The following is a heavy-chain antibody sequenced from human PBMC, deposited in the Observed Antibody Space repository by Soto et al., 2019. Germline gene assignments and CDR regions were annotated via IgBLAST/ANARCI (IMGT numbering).Heavy chain of an antibody. CDR2: ISSNGGST. CDR3: VIGRYYDSSGYYFYYYGMDV. V-gene: IGHV3-64D*06. D-gene: IGHD3-22*01. J-gene: IGHJ6*02. CDR1: GFTFSSYA. Sequence: LRLSCSASGFTFSSYAMHWVRQAPGKGLEYVSAISSNGGSTYYADSVKGRFTISRDNSKNTLYLQMSSLRAEDTAVYYCVIGRYYDSSGYYFYYYGMDVWGQGTTVTVSS.